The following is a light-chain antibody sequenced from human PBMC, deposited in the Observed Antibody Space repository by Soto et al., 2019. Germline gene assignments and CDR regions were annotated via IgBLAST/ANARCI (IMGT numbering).Light chain of an antibody. CDR1: SSNVGSNT. CDR2: SDD. CDR3: ASWEDRLNGWV. V-gene: IGLV1-44*01. J-gene: IGLJ3*02. Sequence: QSVLTQPPSASGTPGQRVTISCSGSSSNVGSNTVSWYQQLPGTAPKVLIYSDDQRPSGVSDRFSGSRSGSSASLAISGLQSGDGADYYCASWEDRLNGWVISGGTKLTVL.